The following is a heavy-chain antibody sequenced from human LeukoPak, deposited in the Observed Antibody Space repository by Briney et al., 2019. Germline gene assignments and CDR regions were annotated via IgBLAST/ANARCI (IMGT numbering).Heavy chain of an antibody. Sequence: GGSQRLSCAASGFTFSSYAMHWVRQAPGKGLEWVAVISYDGSNKYYADSVKGRFTISRDNSKNTLYLQMNSLRAEDTAVYYCAREEGYSYGYGFYYYYGMDVWGQGTTVTVSS. CDR1: GFTFSSYA. J-gene: IGHJ6*02. CDR2: ISYDGSNK. D-gene: IGHD5-18*01. V-gene: IGHV3-30-3*01. CDR3: AREEGYSYGYGFYYYYGMDV.